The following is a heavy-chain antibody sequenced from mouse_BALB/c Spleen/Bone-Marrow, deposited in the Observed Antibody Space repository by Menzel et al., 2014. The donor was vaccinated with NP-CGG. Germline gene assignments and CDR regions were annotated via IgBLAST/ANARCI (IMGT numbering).Heavy chain of an antibody. D-gene: IGHD2-3*01. CDR2: ISSGGGST. Sequence: VQLQQSGGGLVKPGGSLKLSCAASGFAFSSYDMSWVRQTPEKRLEWVAYISSGGGSTYYPDTVKGRFTISRDNAKNTLYLRMSSLKSEDTAMYYCARHEDGYYDAMDYWGQGTSVTVSS. V-gene: IGHV5-12-1*01. J-gene: IGHJ4*01. CDR1: GFAFSSYD. CDR3: ARHEDGYYDAMDY.